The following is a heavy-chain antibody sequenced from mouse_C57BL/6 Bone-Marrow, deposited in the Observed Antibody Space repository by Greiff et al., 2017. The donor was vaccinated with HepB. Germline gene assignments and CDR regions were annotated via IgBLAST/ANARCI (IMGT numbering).Heavy chain of an antibody. CDR1: GFTFSSYA. Sequence: EVKVVESGGGLVKPGGSLKLSCAASGFTFSSYAMSWVRQTPEKRLEWVATISDGGSYTYYPDNVKGRFTISRDNAKNNLYLQMRHLKSEDTAMYYCAIVDYYGSSSFDYWGQGTTLTVSS. V-gene: IGHV5-4*03. CDR3: AIVDYYGSSSFDY. CDR2: ISDGGSYT. J-gene: IGHJ2*01. D-gene: IGHD1-1*01.